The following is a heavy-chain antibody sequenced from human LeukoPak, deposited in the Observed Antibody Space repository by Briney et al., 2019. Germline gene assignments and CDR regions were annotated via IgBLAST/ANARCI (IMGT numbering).Heavy chain of an antibody. D-gene: IGHD2-15*01. V-gene: IGHV4-59*01. CDR3: ARHEEAANDAFDI. CDR2: IYYSGST. Sequence: KSSETLSLTCTVSGGSISSYYWSWIRQPPGKGLEWIGYIYYSGSTNYNPSLKSRVTISVDTSKNQFSLKLSSVTAADTAVYYCARHEEAANDAFDIWGQGTMVTVSS. J-gene: IGHJ3*02. CDR1: GGSISSYY.